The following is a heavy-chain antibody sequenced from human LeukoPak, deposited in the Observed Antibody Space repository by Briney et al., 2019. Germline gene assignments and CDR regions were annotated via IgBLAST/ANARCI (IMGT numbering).Heavy chain of an antibody. J-gene: IGHJ3*02. Sequence: GESLKISCEGSGYRFTSYWVGWVRHMPGKGVEWMGIIYPANWDTRYSPSFQGQVTISVDKSINTAYLQWSSLKASDTAMYYCARALYYYDMYDAFDIWGQGTMVTVSS. CDR2: IYPANWDT. V-gene: IGHV5-51*01. CDR3: ARALYYYDMYDAFDI. CDR1: GYRFTSYW. D-gene: IGHD3-22*01.